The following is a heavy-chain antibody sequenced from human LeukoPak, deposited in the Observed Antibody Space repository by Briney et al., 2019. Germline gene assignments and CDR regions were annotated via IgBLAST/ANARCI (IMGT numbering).Heavy chain of an antibody. CDR2: INHSGST. Sequence: PSETLSLTCAVYGGSFSGYYWSWIRQPPGKGLEWIGEINHSGSTNYNPSLKSRVTISVDTSKKQFSLKLTSVTAADTAVYYCARDQYYDFWSGYKYYYYGMDVWGQGTTVTVSS. CDR3: ARDQYYDFWSGYKYYYYGMDV. J-gene: IGHJ6*02. D-gene: IGHD3-3*01. V-gene: IGHV4-34*01. CDR1: GGSFSGYY.